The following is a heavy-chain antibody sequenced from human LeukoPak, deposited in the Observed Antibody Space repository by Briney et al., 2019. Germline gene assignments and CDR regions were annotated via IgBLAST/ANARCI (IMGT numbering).Heavy chain of an antibody. CDR2: ISGSGGST. J-gene: IGHJ4*02. D-gene: IGHD3-10*01. CDR3: ARDRWFGESYFDY. CDR1: GFTFSSYA. V-gene: IGHV3-23*01. Sequence: GGSLRFSCAASGFTFSSYAMSWVRQAPGKGLEWVSAISGSGGSTYYADSVKGRFTISRDNSKNTLYLQMNSLRAEDTAVYYCARDRWFGESYFDYWGQGTLVTVSS.